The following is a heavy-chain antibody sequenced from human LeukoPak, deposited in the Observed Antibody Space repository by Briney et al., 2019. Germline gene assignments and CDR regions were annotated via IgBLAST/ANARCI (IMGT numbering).Heavy chain of an antibody. CDR1: GDSINRDGYH. V-gene: IGHV4-31*02. Sequence: PSETLTLSCTLSGDSINRDGYHWTWIRQHPGKGLEWIGYIHYSRSTSYNPSPQSRVSISLDSTQNQFSLNLHSVTAADTAVYYCAKDFTSTASPDAFDFWGQGTLVIVSS. CDR2: IHYSRST. CDR3: AKDFTSTASPDAFDF. D-gene: IGHD5-24*01. J-gene: IGHJ3*01.